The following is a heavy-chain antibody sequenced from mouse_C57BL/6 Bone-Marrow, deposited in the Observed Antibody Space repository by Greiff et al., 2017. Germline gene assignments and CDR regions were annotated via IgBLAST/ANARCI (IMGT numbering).Heavy chain of an antibody. CDR1: GFTFSDYG. J-gene: IGHJ4*01. CDR2: ISSGSSTI. Sequence: EVKVVESGGGLVKPGGSLKLSCAASGFTFSDYGMHWVRQAPEKGLEWVAYISSGSSTIYYADTVKGRFTISRDNAKNTLFLQMTSLRSEDTAMYYCAREITTIMDYWGQGTSVTVSS. D-gene: IGHD2-4*01. CDR3: AREITTIMDY. V-gene: IGHV5-17*01.